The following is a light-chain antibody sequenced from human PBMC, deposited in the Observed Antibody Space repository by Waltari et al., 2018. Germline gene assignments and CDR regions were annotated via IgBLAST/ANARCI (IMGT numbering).Light chain of an antibody. CDR3: RQRSNWPFT. Sequence: EIVLTQSPATLSLSPGERATLSCRASQSVSRYLAWYQQKPGQAPRLLIYGASNRATGIPARFSGSGSGTDFTLTISSLEPEDFAVYYCRQRSNWPFTFGGGTKVEIK. CDR2: GAS. J-gene: IGKJ4*01. CDR1: QSVSRY. V-gene: IGKV3-11*01.